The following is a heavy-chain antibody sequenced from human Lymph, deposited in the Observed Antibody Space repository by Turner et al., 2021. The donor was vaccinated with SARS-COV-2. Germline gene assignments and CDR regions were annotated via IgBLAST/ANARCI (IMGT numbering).Heavy chain of an antibody. J-gene: IGHJ4*02. CDR1: GFTFSSYG. CDR3: AKARDGYNFFTIDY. V-gene: IGHV3-30*18. D-gene: IGHD5-12*01. Sequence: QVPPVESGGGVVPPGRSLRLSCAASGFTFSSYGMHWVRQAPGKGLEWVAVISNDGSNKYYADSVKGRFTISRDNSKNTLYLQMNSLRAEDTAVYYCAKARDGYNFFTIDYWGQGTLVTVSS. CDR2: ISNDGSNK.